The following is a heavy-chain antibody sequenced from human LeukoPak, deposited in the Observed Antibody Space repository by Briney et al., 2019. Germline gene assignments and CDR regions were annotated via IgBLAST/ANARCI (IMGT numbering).Heavy chain of an antibody. Sequence: GGSLRLSCAASGFPFSRYGMHWVRQAPGKGLEWVAFIRYDGSNKYYADSVKGRFTISRDNSKNTLYLQMNSLRAEDTAVYYCAKVYYYGSGSYLLHYFDYWGQGTLVTVSS. CDR2: IRYDGSNK. CDR3: AKVYYYGSGSYLLHYFDY. CDR1: GFPFSRYG. V-gene: IGHV3-30*02. D-gene: IGHD3-10*01. J-gene: IGHJ4*02.